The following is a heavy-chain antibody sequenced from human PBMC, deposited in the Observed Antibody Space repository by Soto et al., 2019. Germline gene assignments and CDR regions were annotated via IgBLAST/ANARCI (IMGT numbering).Heavy chain of an antibody. CDR1: GYTFTSYA. CDR3: AREVGAGTTDYYYGMDV. Sequence: ASVKVSCTASGYTFTSYAMHWVRQAPGQRLEWMGWINPGNGNTKYSQKFQGRVTITADESTSTAYMELSSLRSEDTAVYYCAREVGAGTTDYYYGMDVWGQGTTVTVSS. D-gene: IGHD1-7*01. J-gene: IGHJ6*02. V-gene: IGHV1-3*01. CDR2: INPGNGNT.